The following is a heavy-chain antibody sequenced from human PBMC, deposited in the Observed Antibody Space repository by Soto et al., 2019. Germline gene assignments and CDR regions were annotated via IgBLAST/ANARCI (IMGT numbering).Heavy chain of an antibody. CDR2: IWYDGSKK. Sequence: QVQVVESGGGVVQPGRSLRLSCAASGFTFSSFGMHWVRQAPGKGLEWVSLIWYDGSKKSYGDSVKGRFTISRGNSRNTVYLQMNSMRADDTAVYYCARDATYDSLWSGYYPSRNGMDVWGQGTTVTVSS. D-gene: IGHD3-3*01. V-gene: IGHV3-33*01. CDR1: GFTFSSFG. J-gene: IGHJ6*02. CDR3: ARDATYDSLWSGYYPSRNGMDV.